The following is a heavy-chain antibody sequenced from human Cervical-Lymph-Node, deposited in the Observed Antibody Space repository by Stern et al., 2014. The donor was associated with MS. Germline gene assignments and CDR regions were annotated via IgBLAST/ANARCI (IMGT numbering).Heavy chain of an antibody. CDR2: IYPGDSDI. CDR1: GYSFSSYW. Sequence: EVQLVQSGAEVKKPGESLKISCKGSGYSFSSYWIAWVRQMPGKGLEWMGIIYPGDSDINYSPSFQGLVTISADKSTSTAYLQWSSLKASDTALYYCARQGCDGDNCYSLSWFDYWGQGTLVTVSS. D-gene: IGHD2-15*01. CDR3: ARQGCDGDNCYSLSWFDY. V-gene: IGHV5-51*01. J-gene: IGHJ4*02.